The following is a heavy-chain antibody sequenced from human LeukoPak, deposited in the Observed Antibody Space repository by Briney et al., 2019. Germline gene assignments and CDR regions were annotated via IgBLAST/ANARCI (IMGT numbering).Heavy chain of an antibody. D-gene: IGHD3-10*01. CDR2: IKSETDGGTA. J-gene: IGHJ4*02. Sequence: GGSLRLSCTASGFAFPYAWMTWVRQAPGKGLEWVGHIKSETDGGTADYTAPVKGRFTISRDDSQSTLYLQMNGLKNEDTAVYYCTTGQASATHDGYWGQGTLVTVSS. V-gene: IGHV3-15*01. CDR1: GFAFPYAW. CDR3: TTGQASATHDGY.